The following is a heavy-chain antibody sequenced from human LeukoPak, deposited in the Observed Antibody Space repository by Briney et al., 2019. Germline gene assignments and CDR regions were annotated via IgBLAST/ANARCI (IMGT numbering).Heavy chain of an antibody. J-gene: IGHJ4*02. D-gene: IGHD5-18*01. CDR3: ARVDTANDY. CDR1: GGTFSSYA. V-gene: IGHV1-69*04. Sequence: SVKVSCKASGGTFSSYAISWVRKAPGQGREWMGRIIPILGIANYAQKFQGRVTITADKSTSTAYMELSSLRSEDTAVYYCARVDTANDYWGQGTLVTVSS. CDR2: IIPILGIA.